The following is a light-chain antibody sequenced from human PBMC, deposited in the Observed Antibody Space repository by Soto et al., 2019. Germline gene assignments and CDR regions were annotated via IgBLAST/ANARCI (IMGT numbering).Light chain of an antibody. J-gene: IGKJ1*01. CDR2: GAS. CDR3: QQYNKWRT. Sequence: EIVMTQSPATLSVSPGDRVTLSCRASESVSSSIAWYQQRTGQAPRLLIYGASTRATGIPARFSGSGSGTECTLTIGGLQSADFAIYYCQQYNKWRTFGQGTKVEIK. CDR1: ESVSSS. V-gene: IGKV3-15*01.